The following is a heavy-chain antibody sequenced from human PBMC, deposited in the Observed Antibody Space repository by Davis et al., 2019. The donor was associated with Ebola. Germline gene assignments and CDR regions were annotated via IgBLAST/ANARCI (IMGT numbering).Heavy chain of an antibody. CDR3: AREDNVLLANDDY. CDR2: IRTYNDNT. CDR1: GYTFTSYG. V-gene: IGHV1-18*04. Sequence: GESLKISCKGSGYTFTSYGISWVRQAPGQGLEWMGWIRTYNDNTNYSQKFQGRVTITADKSTSTAYMELSSLRSEDTAVYYCAREDNVLLANDDYWGQGTLVTVSS. D-gene: IGHD1-1*01. J-gene: IGHJ4*02.